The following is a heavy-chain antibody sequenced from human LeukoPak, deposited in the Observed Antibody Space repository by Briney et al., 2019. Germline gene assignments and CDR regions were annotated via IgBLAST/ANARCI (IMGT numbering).Heavy chain of an antibody. CDR3: ARHTYNNGWWGGDY. CDR2: IYPGDPDT. D-gene: IGHD6-19*01. V-gene: IGHV5-51*01. J-gene: IGHJ4*02. CDR1: GYSFTTYW. Sequence: EESLKISCKGSGYSFTTYWNGWVRQMPGKGLEWMGIIYPGDPDTRYSPSFQGHVTISADKSISTAYLQWSSLKASDTAMYYCARHTYNNGWWGGDYWGQGTLVTVSS.